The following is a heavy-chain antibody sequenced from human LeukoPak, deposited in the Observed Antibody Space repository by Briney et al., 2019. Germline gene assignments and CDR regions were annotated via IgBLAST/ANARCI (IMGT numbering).Heavy chain of an antibody. V-gene: IGHV3-21*01. Sequence: GGSLRLSCAASGFAFSSYSMNWVRQAPGKGLEWVSSISSSSYIYYADSVKGRFTISRDNAKSSLYLQMNSLRAEDTAVYYCANVVVGATRGAGNYWGQGTLVTVSS. J-gene: IGHJ4*02. CDR2: ISSSSYI. D-gene: IGHD1-26*01. CDR3: ANVVVGATRGAGNY. CDR1: GFAFSSYS.